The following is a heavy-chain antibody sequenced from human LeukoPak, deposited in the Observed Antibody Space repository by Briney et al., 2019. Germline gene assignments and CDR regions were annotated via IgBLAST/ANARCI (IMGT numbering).Heavy chain of an antibody. CDR1: GYTFTGYY. Sequence: GASVKVSCKASGYTFTGYYMHWVRQAPGQGLEWMGRINPNSGGTNYAQKFQGRVTMTRDTSISTAYMELSRLRSDDTAVYYCARAFTYIVVETPSVAFDIWGQGTMVTVSS. J-gene: IGHJ3*02. D-gene: IGHD2-21*02. CDR2: INPNSGGT. V-gene: IGHV1-2*06. CDR3: ARAFTYIVVETPSVAFDI.